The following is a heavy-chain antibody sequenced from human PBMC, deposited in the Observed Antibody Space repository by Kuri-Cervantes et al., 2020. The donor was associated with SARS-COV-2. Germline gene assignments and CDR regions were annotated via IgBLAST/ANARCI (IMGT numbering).Heavy chain of an antibody. V-gene: IGHV3-7*01. J-gene: IGHJ3*02. CDR1: GFTFTNNW. CDR2: KQQGGREK. CDR3: ARDRYAYSESSGYTGRGDAFDI. Sequence: GGSLRLSCGVSGFTFTNNWMTWVRQVPGKGLEWVANKQQGGREKYYVDSVKGRFTISRDNAKNSLYLQMNSLRAEDTAMYYCARDRYAYSESSGYTGRGDAFDIWGQGTMVTVSS. D-gene: IGHD3-22*01.